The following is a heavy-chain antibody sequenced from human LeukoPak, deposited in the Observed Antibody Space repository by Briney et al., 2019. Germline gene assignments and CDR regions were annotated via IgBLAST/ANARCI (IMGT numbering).Heavy chain of an antibody. CDR2: IYYSGST. J-gene: IGHJ4*02. CDR3: AREGTIAAAGSPIDY. Sequence: PSETLSLTCTVSGGSISSGGYYWSWIRQHPGKGLEWIGYIYYSGSTYYNPSLKSRVTISVDTSKNQFSLKLSSVTAADTAVYYCAREGTIAAAGSPIDYWGQGTLVTVSS. D-gene: IGHD6-13*01. V-gene: IGHV4-31*03. CDR1: GGSISSGGYY.